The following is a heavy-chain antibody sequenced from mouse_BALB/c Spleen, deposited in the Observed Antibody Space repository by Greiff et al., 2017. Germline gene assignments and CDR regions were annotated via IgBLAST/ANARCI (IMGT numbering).Heavy chain of an antibody. CDR1: GFTFSNYW. Sequence: EVKLVESGGGLVQPGGSMKLSCVASGFTFSNYWMNWVRQSPEKGLEWVAEIRLKSNNYATHYAESVKGRFTISRDDSKSSVYLQMNNLRAEDTGIYYCTASQLSFYFDYWGQGTTLTVSS. CDR2: IRLKSNNYAT. D-gene: IGHD2-12*01. J-gene: IGHJ2*01. V-gene: IGHV6-6*02. CDR3: TASQLSFYFDY.